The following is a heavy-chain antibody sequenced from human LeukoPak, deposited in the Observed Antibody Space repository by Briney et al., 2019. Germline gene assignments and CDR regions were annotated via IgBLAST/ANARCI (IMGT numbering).Heavy chain of an antibody. CDR1: GYTFTSYG. Sequence: ASVKVSCKASGYTFTSYGISWVRLAPGQGLEWMGWISAYNGNTNYAQKLQGRVTMTTDTSTSTAYMELRSLRSDDTAVYYCARVIFGDYYYDSSGYPDYWGQGTLVTVSS. CDR2: ISAYNGNT. V-gene: IGHV1-18*04. J-gene: IGHJ4*02. CDR3: ARVIFGDYYYDSSGYPDY. D-gene: IGHD3-22*01.